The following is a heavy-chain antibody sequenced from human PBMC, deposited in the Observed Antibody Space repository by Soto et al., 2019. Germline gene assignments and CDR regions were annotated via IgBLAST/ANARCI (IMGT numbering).Heavy chain of an antibody. CDR2: IIPIYGTT. J-gene: IGHJ4*02. V-gene: IGHV1-69*06. Sequence: GASLKVSCKASGGTFITNTISWVRQVPGQGLEWMGGIIPIYGTTNYAQRFQDRLTITADKSTSTAYMELSSLKSEDTAVFYCARAAVTALTDWGQGTQVTVSS. CDR1: GGTFITNT. D-gene: IGHD2-21*02. CDR3: ARAAVTALTD.